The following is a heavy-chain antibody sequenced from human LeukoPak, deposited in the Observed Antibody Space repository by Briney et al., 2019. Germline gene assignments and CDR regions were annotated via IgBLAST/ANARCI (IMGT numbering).Heavy chain of an antibody. CDR2: ISGSGDTT. CDR3: AKDSDYYGSGSYYDY. D-gene: IGHD3-10*01. Sequence: PGGSLRLSCAASGFTFSTYAMSWVRQAPGKGLEWVSVISGSGDTTHYADSVRGRFTISRDNSKNTLYLQMNSLRAEDTAVYYCAKDSDYYGSGSYYDYWGQGTLVTVSS. J-gene: IGHJ4*02. V-gene: IGHV3-23*01. CDR1: GFTFSTYA.